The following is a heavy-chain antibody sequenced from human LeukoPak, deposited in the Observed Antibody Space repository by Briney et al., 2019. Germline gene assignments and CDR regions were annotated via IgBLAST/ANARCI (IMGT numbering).Heavy chain of an antibody. J-gene: IGHJ5*02. Sequence: ASVKVSCKASGYTFTCYYMHWVRQAPGQGLEWMGWINPNSGGTNYAQKFQGRATMTRDTSISTAYMELSRLRSDDTAVYYCARDRLMVRGFQPWGQGTLVTVSS. CDR2: INPNSGGT. CDR3: ARDRLMVRGFQP. V-gene: IGHV1-2*02. CDR1: GYTFTCYY. D-gene: IGHD3-10*01.